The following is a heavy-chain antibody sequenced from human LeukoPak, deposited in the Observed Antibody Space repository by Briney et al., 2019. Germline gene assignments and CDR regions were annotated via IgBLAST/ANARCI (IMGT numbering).Heavy chain of an antibody. CDR2: IDWDDDK. CDR3: ARHVEMATINAFDY. CDR1: GFSLSTSGMC. D-gene: IGHD5-24*01. J-gene: IGHJ4*02. Sequence: SGPTLVYPTQTLTLTCTLSGFSLSTSGMCVSWIRQPPGKALEWLARIDWDDDKYYIRSLKTRLTISKDTSKNQVVLTMTDMDPVDTATYYCARHVEMATINAFDYWGQGTLVTVSS. V-gene: IGHV2-70*11.